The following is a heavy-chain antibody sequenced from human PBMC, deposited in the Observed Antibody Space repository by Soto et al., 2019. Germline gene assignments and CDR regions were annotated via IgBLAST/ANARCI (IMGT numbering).Heavy chain of an antibody. J-gene: IGHJ4*02. D-gene: IGHD2-15*01. CDR1: GYTFTGYY. V-gene: IGHV1-2*02. CDR2: INPNSGGT. CDR3: ARDLAKGGGSAGFDY. Sequence: ASVKVSCKASGYTFTGYYIHWVRQAPGQGLEWMGWINPNSGGTKYPQKFQGRVTMTRDTSIRTVYMSLTGLKSDDTAVYFCARDLAKGGGSAGFDYWSQGTLVTFS.